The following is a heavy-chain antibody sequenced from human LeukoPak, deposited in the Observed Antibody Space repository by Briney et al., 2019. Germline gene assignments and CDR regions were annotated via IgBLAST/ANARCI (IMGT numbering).Heavy chain of an antibody. J-gene: IGHJ4*02. Sequence: ASVNVSCKASGYTFTSYYTHWVRQAPGQGLEWMGIINPSGGSTSYAQKFQGRVTMTRDTSTSIVYMELSSLRSEDTAVYYCARERYSSPHYWGQGTLVTVSS. CDR3: ARERYSSPHY. V-gene: IGHV1-46*01. CDR1: GYTFTSYY. D-gene: IGHD6-19*01. CDR2: INPSGGST.